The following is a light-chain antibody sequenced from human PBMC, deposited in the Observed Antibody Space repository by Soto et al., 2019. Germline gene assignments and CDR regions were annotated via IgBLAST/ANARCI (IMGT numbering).Light chain of an antibody. V-gene: IGKV1-39*01. CDR3: QQSYSIPWT. CDR2: VAS. Sequence: CLSSQSISSYLNWYQQRPGKAPKVLIYVASSLQSGVPSRFSGSGYGTDFTLTVSNLQPEDFATYYCQQSYSIPWTFGQGTKVDIK. J-gene: IGKJ1*01. CDR1: QSISSY.